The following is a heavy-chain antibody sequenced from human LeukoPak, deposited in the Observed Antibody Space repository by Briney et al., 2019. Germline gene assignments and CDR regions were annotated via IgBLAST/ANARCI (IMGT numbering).Heavy chain of an antibody. Sequence: SQTLSLTCAISGDSVSSNSAAWNWIRQSPSRGLEWLGRTYYRSKWYYDYVVSLKSRITIIPDTSKNQFSLQLSSVTPEDTAVYYCARGTYSGYDSWGQGTLVTVSS. CDR1: GDSVSSNSAA. CDR2: TYYRSKWYY. V-gene: IGHV6-1*01. D-gene: IGHD5-12*01. CDR3: ARGTYSGYDS. J-gene: IGHJ5*02.